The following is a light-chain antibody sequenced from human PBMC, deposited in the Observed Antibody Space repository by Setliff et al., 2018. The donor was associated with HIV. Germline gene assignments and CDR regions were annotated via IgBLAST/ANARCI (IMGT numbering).Light chain of an antibody. CDR3: CSYTGGSSLFV. V-gene: IGLV2-23*02. CDR1: SSDIGSYNL. Sequence: QSALTQPASVSGSPGQSITISCTGTSSDIGSYNLVSWYQQHPDQAPKLILYEVNKGPSGISYRFSGSKSGNTASPTISELQAEDEADYYCCSYTGGSSLFVFGTGTKV. CDR2: EVN. J-gene: IGLJ1*01.